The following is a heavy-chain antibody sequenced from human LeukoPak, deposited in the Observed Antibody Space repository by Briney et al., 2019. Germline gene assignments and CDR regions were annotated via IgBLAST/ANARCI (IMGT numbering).Heavy chain of an antibody. CDR3: ARGGGGDYYDSSGYYQEIDY. Sequence: SVKVSCKASRGTFSNYAISWVRQAPGQGLEWMGGIIPIFGTANYAQKLQGRVTMTTDTSTSTAYMELRSLRSDDTAVYYCARGGGGDYYDSSGYYQEIDYWGQGTLVTVSS. D-gene: IGHD3-22*01. V-gene: IGHV1-69*05. CDR2: IIPIFGTA. CDR1: RGTFSNYA. J-gene: IGHJ4*02.